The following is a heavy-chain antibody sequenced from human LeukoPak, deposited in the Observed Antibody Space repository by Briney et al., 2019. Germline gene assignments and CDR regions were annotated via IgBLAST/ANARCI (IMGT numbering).Heavy chain of an antibody. CDR3: ARESFIVIAGYFHYYGMDV. D-gene: IGHD2/OR15-2a*01. J-gene: IGHJ6*02. Sequence: GGSLRLSCVASGFTFSSYWMSWVRQAPGKGLAWVANIKQDGSEKYYVDSVKGRFTISRDNAKNSLYLQMNSLRAEDTAVYYCARESFIVIAGYFHYYGMDVWGQGTTVTVSS. CDR2: IKQDGSEK. V-gene: IGHV3-7*01. CDR1: GFTFSSYW.